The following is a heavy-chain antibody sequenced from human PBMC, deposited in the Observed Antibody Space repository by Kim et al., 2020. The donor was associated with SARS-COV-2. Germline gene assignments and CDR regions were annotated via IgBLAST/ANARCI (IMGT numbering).Heavy chain of an antibody. CDR2: IKSKTDGGTT. Sequence: GGSLRLSCAASGFTFSNAWMSWVRQAPGKGLEWVGRIKSKTDGGTTDYAAPVKGRFTISRDDSKNTLYLQMNSLKTEDTAVYYCTTHPYVWGSYRYHLDYWGQGTLVTVSS. J-gene: IGHJ4*02. CDR3: TTHPYVWGSYRYHLDY. V-gene: IGHV3-15*01. D-gene: IGHD3-16*02. CDR1: GFTFSNAW.